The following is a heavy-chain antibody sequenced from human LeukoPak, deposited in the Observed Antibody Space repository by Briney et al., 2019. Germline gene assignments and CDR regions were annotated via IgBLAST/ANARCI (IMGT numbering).Heavy chain of an antibody. V-gene: IGHV4-59*11. CDR1: GXSFTSHY. J-gene: IGHJ1*01. Sequence: SETLSLTCSVSGXSFTSHYWSWIRQPPGKGLEWIGYIYYSGNTNYNPSLKSRVTISVDTSKNQFSLKLTSVTAADTAVYYCARAGRSGSYRFQHWGQGALVTVSS. D-gene: IGHD3-10*01. CDR2: IYYSGNT. CDR3: ARAGRSGSYRFQH.